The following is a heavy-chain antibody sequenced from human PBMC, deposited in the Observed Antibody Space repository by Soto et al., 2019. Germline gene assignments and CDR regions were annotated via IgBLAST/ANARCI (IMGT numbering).Heavy chain of an antibody. D-gene: IGHD2-2*01. CDR1: GFTFSSYG. CDR2: LSYDGSNG. V-gene: IGHV3-30*18. Sequence: QVQLVESGGGVVQPGRSLRLSCEASGFTFSSYGMHWVRQAPGKGLEWVATLSYDGSNGVYVDSVKGRFTISRDNSKNTLFLQTDSLRVEDTAVYYWAKGLRVFTVVPLRYGMDVWGQGTTVTVSS. CDR3: AKGLRVFTVVPLRYGMDV. J-gene: IGHJ6*02.